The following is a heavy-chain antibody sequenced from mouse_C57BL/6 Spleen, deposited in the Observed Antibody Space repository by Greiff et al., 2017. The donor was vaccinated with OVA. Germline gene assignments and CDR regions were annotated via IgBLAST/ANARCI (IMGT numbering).Heavy chain of an antibody. CDR1: GFTFTDDY. CDR3: TIPRPFAY. V-gene: IGHV14-4*01. CDR2: IDPENGDT. Sequence: VQLQQSGAELVRPGASVKLSCTASGFTFTDDYMHWVKQRPEQGLEWIGWIDPENGDTEYAAKFKGKATITADTSSNTAYLQLSSLTSEDTAVYYCTIPRPFAYWGQGTLVTVSA. J-gene: IGHJ3*01.